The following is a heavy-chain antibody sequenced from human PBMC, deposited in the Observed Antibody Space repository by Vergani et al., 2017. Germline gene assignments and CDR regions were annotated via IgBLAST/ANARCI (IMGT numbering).Heavy chain of an antibody. Sequence: EVQLLESGGGLVQPGGYLRLSCAASGFTFSSYAMSWVRQVPGKGLESVSGISGSGGNTYYANSVKGRFTISRDNSKNTLYLQMNSLRADDTAVYYCAKGVYCSSTSCYEGRGYYYGMGVWGQGTTVTFSS. J-gene: IGHJ6*02. CDR2: ISGSGGNT. CDR1: GFTFSSYA. D-gene: IGHD2-2*01. CDR3: AKGVYCSSTSCYEGRGYYYGMGV. V-gene: IGHV3-23*01.